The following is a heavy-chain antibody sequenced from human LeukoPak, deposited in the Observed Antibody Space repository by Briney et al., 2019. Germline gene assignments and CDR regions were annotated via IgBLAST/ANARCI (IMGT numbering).Heavy chain of an antibody. J-gene: IGHJ4*02. V-gene: IGHV1-69*13. CDR2: IIPIFGTA. CDR1: GYTFTSYG. Sequence: ASVKVSCKASGYTFTSYGISWVRQAPGQGLEWMGGIIPIFGTANYAQKFQGRVTITADESTSTPYMELSSLRSEDTAVYYCARDVRGTGTTYYFDYWGQGTLATVSS. CDR3: ARDVRGTGTTYYFDY. D-gene: IGHD1-1*01.